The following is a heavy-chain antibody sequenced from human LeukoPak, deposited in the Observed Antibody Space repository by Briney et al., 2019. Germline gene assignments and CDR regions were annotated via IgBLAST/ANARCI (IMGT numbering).Heavy chain of an antibody. D-gene: IGHD1-26*01. CDR2: IYYSGST. Sequence: SEXXSLTCTVSGGSISSYYWSWLRQPPGKGLEWIGYIYYSGSTNYNPSLTRRVTISVDTSKKQLSLRLSSVTAADTAVYYCARDLKWSYGTEYWGQGTLVTVSS. V-gene: IGHV4-59*12. CDR1: GGSISSYY. CDR3: ARDLKWSYGTEY. J-gene: IGHJ4*02.